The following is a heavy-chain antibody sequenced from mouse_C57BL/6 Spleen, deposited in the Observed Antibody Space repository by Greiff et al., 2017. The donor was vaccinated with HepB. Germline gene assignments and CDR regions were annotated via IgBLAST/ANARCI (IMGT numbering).Heavy chain of an antibody. CDR2: IYPSDSET. CDR1: GYTFTSYW. CDR3: ARRDYGSSGY. Sequence: QVQLQQPGAELVRPGSSVKLSCKASGYTFTSYWMDWVKQRPGQGLEWIGNIYPSDSETHYNQKFKDKATLTVDKSSSTAYMQLSSLTSEDSAVYYCARRDYGSSGYWGQGTTLTVSS. D-gene: IGHD1-1*01. J-gene: IGHJ2*01. V-gene: IGHV1-61*01.